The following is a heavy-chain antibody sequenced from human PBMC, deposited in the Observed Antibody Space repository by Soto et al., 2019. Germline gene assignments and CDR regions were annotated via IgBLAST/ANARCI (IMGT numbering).Heavy chain of an antibody. D-gene: IGHD3-22*01. Sequence: EVQLLESGGGLVQPGGSLRLYCAASGFTFTNYAMSWVRQAPGKGLEWVSAISATGRETYYAGSFKGRFTISRDNSRGTLSLQMNSLRVEDAVVYYCVRATYFSDSSGYTRCFDYWGQGTLVTVSS. CDR2: ISATGRET. V-gene: IGHV3-23*01. CDR3: VRATYFSDSSGYTRCFDY. J-gene: IGHJ4*02. CDR1: GFTFTNYA.